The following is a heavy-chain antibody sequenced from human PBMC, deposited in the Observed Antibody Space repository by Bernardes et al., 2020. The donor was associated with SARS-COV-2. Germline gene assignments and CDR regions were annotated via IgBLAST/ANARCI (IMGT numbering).Heavy chain of an antibody. CDR2: IDPSSGGT. V-gene: IGHV1-2*02. J-gene: IGHJ3*02. CDR3: ARWYSFDAYDI. D-gene: IGHD6-13*01. Sequence: ASVKVSCKASGHTLTGYSIHWVRQAPGQGLEWMGWIDPSSGGTKYAQKFQGRVTMTRDTSSSTAYMELNRLRSDDTAVYYCARWYSFDAYDIWGQGTMVTVSS. CDR1: GHTLTGYS.